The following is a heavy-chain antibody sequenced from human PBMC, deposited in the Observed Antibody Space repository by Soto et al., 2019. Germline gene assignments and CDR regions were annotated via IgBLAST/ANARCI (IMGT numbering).Heavy chain of an antibody. CDR3: AKDLTRQLAYWLDP. Sequence: ASVKVSCKASGFSFTGYYIHWLRQAPGQGLEWMGWINAHSGGTEYAQEFQGRVNLTRDTSIATAYLTITSLTSDDTYLYYCAKDLTRQLAYWLDPWGQGTQVTVS. J-gene: IGHJ5*02. CDR1: GFSFTGYY. V-gene: IGHV1-2*02. D-gene: IGHD6-13*01. CDR2: INAHSGGT.